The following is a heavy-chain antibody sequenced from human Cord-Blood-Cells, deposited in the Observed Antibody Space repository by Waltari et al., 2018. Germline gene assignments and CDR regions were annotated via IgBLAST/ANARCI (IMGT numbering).Heavy chain of an antibody. V-gene: IGHV3-53*01. CDR2: VYIGGRT. CDR3: ARARGFDI. J-gene: IGHJ3*02. CDR1: GFTVSSNY. Sequence: EVQLVESGGGLIQPGGSLRLSCAASGFTVSSNYMSWVRQAPGKGLVWVAVVYIGGRTYCAAPVKGRFTISRDNSKNTLYFQMNSLRAEDTAVYYCARARGFDIWGQGTMVTVSS.